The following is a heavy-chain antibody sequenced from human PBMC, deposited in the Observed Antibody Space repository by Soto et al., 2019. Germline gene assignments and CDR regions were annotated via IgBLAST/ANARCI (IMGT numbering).Heavy chain of an antibody. Sequence: PGGSLRLSCAASGFTFSSYSMNWVRQAPGKGLEWVSYISSSSSTIYYADSVKGRFTISRDNAKNSLYLQMNSLRAEGTAVYYCARGPTVTTPYYYYYYYMDVWGKGTTVTVSS. J-gene: IGHJ6*03. D-gene: IGHD4-17*01. CDR3: ARGPTVTTPYYYYYYYMDV. CDR1: GFTFSSYS. CDR2: ISSSSSTI. V-gene: IGHV3-48*01.